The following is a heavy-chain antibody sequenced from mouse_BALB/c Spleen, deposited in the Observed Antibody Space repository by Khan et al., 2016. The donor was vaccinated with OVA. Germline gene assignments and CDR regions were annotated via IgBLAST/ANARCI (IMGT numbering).Heavy chain of an antibody. V-gene: IGHV3-2*02. J-gene: IGHJ2*01. Sequence: EVKLLESGPGLVKPSQSLSLTCTVTGYSITSGYGWNWIRQFPGNKLEWMGYISYSGSTNYNPYFKSRISITRDTSKNQFFLQLNSVTTEDTATYYCARTARIKYWGQGTTLTVSS. D-gene: IGHD1-2*01. CDR2: ISYSGST. CDR3: ARTARIKY. CDR1: GYSITSGYG.